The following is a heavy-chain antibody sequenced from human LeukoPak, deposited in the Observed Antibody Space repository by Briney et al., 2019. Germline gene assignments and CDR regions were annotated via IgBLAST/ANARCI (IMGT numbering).Heavy chain of an antibody. Sequence: SETLSLTCAVYGGSFSGYYWSWIRQPPGKGLEWIGEINHSGSTNYNPSLKSRVTISVDTSKIQFSLKLSSVTAADTAVYYCARVPNYDFWSGYRPTYYYYMDVWGKGTTVTVSS. D-gene: IGHD3-3*01. V-gene: IGHV4-34*01. CDR2: INHSGST. J-gene: IGHJ6*03. CDR3: ARVPNYDFWSGYRPTYYYYMDV. CDR1: GGSFSGYY.